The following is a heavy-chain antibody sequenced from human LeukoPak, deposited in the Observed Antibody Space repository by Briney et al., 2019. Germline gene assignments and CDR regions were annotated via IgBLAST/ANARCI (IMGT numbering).Heavy chain of an antibody. CDR2: INAGNGNT. CDR1: GYTFTSYA. Sequence: GASVKVSCKASGYTFTSYAMHWVRQAPGQRLEWMGWINAGNGNTKYSQKFQGRVTITRDTSASTAYMALSSLRSEDTAVYYCARDRDDILTGYSYGMDVWGKGTTVTVSS. V-gene: IGHV1-3*01. J-gene: IGHJ6*04. CDR3: ARDRDDILTGYSYGMDV. D-gene: IGHD3-9*01.